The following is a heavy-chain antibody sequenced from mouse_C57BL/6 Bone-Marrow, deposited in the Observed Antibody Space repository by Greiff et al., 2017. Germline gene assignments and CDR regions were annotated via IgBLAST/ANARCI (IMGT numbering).Heavy chain of an antibody. CDR2: IDPSDSET. V-gene: IGHV1-52*01. Sequence: QVQLQQPGAELVRPGSSVKLSCKASGYTFTSYWMHWVKQRPIQGLEWIGNIDPSDSETHYNQKFKDKATLTVDKSSSTAYMQLSSLTSEDSAVYYCARSPIYDGYPGAYWGQGTLVTVSA. J-gene: IGHJ3*01. CDR3: ARSPIYDGYPGAY. D-gene: IGHD2-3*01. CDR1: GYTFTSYW.